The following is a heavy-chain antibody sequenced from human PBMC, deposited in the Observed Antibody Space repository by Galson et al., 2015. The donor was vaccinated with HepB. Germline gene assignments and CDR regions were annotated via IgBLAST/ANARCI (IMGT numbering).Heavy chain of an antibody. D-gene: IGHD1-14*01. Sequence: SLRLSCAASGFTFSGSAMHWVRQASGKGLEWVGRIRSKANSYATAYAASVKGRFTISRDDSKNTAYLQMNSLKTEDTAVYYCTRRVGSVWLDYWGQGTLVTVSS. CDR2: IRSKANSYAT. V-gene: IGHV3-73*01. CDR1: GFTFSGSA. J-gene: IGHJ4*02. CDR3: TRRVGSVWLDY.